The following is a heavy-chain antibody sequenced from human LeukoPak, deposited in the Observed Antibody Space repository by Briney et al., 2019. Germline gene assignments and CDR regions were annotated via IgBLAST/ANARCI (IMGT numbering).Heavy chain of an antibody. CDR1: GFTFDDYA. D-gene: IGHD6-19*01. V-gene: IGHV3-9*01. CDR3: AKDRQVGYSSGWSTGGAFDI. CDR2: ISWNSGSI. Sequence: GGSLRLSCAASGFTFDDYAMHWVRQAPGKGLEWVSGISWNSGSIGYADSVKGRFTISRDNAKNSLCLQMNSLRAEDTALYYCAKDRQVGYSSGWSTGGAFDIWGQGTMVTVSS. J-gene: IGHJ3*02.